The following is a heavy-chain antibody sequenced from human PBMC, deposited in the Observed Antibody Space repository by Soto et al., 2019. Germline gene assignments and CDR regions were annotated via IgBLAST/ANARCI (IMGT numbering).Heavy chain of an antibody. CDR3: VKDESINWYSGHFRH. J-gene: IGHJ1*01. CDR1: GFTFDDYA. Sequence: EVQLVESGGGLVQPGRSLRLSCAASGFTFDDYAMHWVRQVPGKGLEWVSGINWNSASIGYGDSVKGLFAISRDNAKNSMHLQMNSLSGEDTAFYYCVKDESINWYSGHFRHWGQGTLVTVSS. V-gene: IGHV3-9*01. CDR2: INWNSASI. D-gene: IGHD6-13*01.